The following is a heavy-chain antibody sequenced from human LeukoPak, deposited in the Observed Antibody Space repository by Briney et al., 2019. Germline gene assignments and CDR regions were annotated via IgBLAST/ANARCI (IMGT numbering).Heavy chain of an antibody. CDR3: ERGEGYGYGPVKY. D-gene: IGHD5-18*01. J-gene: IGHJ4*02. V-gene: IGHV1-69*05. Sequence: SVKVPCKASGGTFSSYASSWVRQAPGQGLEWIGGIIPIFGTTNYAQKFQGRVTVATDKSTGTAYMELSGLRSEDTAVYYCERGEGYGYGPVKYWGQGTLVTVSS. CDR2: IIPIFGTT. CDR1: GGTFSSYA.